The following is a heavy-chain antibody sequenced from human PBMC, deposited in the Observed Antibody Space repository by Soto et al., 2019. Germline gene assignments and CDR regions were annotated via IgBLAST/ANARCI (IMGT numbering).Heavy chain of an antibody. V-gene: IGHV3-23*01. CDR1: GFTFSSYD. D-gene: IGHD3-3*01. Sequence: SLRLSCAASGFTFSSYDMSWVRQAPGKGLEWVSTISGSGGSTYYADPVKGRFTISRDNFKNTLYLQMNNLRAEDTATYYCAKDLWSGYYPDCWGQGILVTVSS. CDR2: ISGSGGST. J-gene: IGHJ4*02. CDR3: AKDLWSGYYPDC.